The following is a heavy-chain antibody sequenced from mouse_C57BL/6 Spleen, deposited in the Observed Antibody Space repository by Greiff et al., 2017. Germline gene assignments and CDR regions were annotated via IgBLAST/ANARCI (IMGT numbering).Heavy chain of an antibody. Sequence: VQLQQSGPELVKPGDSVKISCKASGYSFTGYFMNWVMQSHGKSLEWIGRINPYNGDTFYNQKFKGKATLTVDKSSSTAHMELRSLTSEDSAVYYGAPSCDGYSAWFAYWGQGTLVTVSA. V-gene: IGHV1-20*01. CDR3: APSCDGYSAWFAY. CDR1: GYSFTGYF. D-gene: IGHD2-3*01. CDR2: INPYNGDT. J-gene: IGHJ3*01.